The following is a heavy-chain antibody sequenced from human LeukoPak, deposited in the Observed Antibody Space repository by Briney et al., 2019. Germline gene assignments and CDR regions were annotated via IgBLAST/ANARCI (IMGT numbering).Heavy chain of an antibody. V-gene: IGHV4-4*07. CDR2: THSSGST. J-gene: IGHJ3*02. D-gene: IGHD3-22*01. CDR1: GDSISSYY. CDR3: ARAPAPYYYDSSGYGGHAFDI. Sequence: SETLSLTCTVSGDSISSYYWNWIRLPAGKGLEWIGRTHSSGSTNYNPSLKSRVIMSVDTSKNQFSLKLSSVTAADTAVYYCARAPAPYYYDSSGYGGHAFDIWGQGTMVTVSS.